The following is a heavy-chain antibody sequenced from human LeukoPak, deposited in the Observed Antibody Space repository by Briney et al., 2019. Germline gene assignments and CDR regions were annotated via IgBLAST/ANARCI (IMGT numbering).Heavy chain of an antibody. V-gene: IGHV1-2*02. CDR2: INPNSGGT. J-gene: IGHJ6*02. CDR1: GYTFTSYD. D-gene: IGHD2-2*01. CDR3: ARDVVVVPAAPFDPHYYYYGMDV. Sequence: ASVKVSCKASGYTFTSYDINWVRQAPGQGLEWMGWINPNSGGTNYAQKFQGRVTMTRDTSISTAYMELSRLRSDDTAVYYCARDVVVVPAAPFDPHYYYYGMDVWGQGTTVTVSS.